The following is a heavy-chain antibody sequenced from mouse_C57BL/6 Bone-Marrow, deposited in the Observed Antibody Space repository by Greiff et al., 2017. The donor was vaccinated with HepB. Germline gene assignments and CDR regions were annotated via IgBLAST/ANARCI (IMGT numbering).Heavy chain of an antibody. J-gene: IGHJ2*01. CDR3: ASTTVVPFDY. Sequence: EVKLMESGPGLAKPSQTLSLTCSVTGYSITSDYSNWIRKFPGNKLEYMGYISYSGSTYYNPSLKSRISITRDTSKNQYYLQLNSVTTEDTATYYCASTTVVPFDYWGQGTTLTVSS. D-gene: IGHD1-1*01. CDR1: GYSITSDY. CDR2: ISYSGST. V-gene: IGHV3-8*01.